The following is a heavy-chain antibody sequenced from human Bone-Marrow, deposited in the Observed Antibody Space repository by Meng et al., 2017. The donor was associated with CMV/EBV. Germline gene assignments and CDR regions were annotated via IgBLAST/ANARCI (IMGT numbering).Heavy chain of an antibody. CDR1: GFTFSSYG. CDR3: AKGDGSGTLFGY. V-gene: IGHV3-30*02. CDR2: IRYDGSNK. Sequence: SLRLSCAASGFTFSSYGMHWVRQAPGKGLEWVAFIRYDGSNKYYADSVKGRFTISRDNSKNTLYLQMNSLRAEDTAVYYCAKGDGSGTLFGYWGQGTLVTVSS. D-gene: IGHD3-10*01. J-gene: IGHJ4*02.